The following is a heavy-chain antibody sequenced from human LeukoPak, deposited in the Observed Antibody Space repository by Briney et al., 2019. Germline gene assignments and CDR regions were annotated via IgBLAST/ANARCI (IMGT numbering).Heavy chain of an antibody. CDR1: GYTFTSYG. D-gene: IGHD2-15*01. V-gene: IGHV1-18*01. J-gene: IGHJ3*02. Sequence: VSVKVSCKASGYTFTSYGISWVRQAPGQGLEWMGWINTYNGNTIYTQKLQGRVTMTTDTSTSTAYMELRSLRSDDTAVYYCARDFHCSGGSCLDAFDIWGQGTMVTVSS. CDR2: INTYNGNT. CDR3: ARDFHCSGGSCLDAFDI.